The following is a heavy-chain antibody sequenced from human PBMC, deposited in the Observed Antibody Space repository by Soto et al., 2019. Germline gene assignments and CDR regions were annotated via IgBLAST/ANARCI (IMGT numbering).Heavy chain of an antibody. J-gene: IGHJ4*02. V-gene: IGHV1-69*06. CDR1: GFTFSSYA. CDR2: IIPIFGTA. D-gene: IGHD2-2*01. CDR3: ASSVVVPAAPFDY. Sequence: VQLLESGGGLVQPGGSLRLSCAASGFTFSSYAISWVRQAPGQGLEWMGGIIPIFGTANYAQKFQGRVTITADKSTSTAYMELSSLRSEDTAVYYCASSVVVPAAPFDYWGQGTLVTVSS.